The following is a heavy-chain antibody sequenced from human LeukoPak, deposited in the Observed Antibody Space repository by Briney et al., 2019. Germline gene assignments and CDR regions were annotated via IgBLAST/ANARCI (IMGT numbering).Heavy chain of an antibody. CDR2: IYYSGST. D-gene: IGHD6-19*01. CDR1: GGSISSYY. J-gene: IGHJ4*02. Sequence: SETLSLTCTVSGGSISSYYWSWIRQPPGKGLEWIGCIYYSGSTNYNPSLKSRVTISVDASKNQFSLKLSSVTAADTAVYFCARLQWLSTPFFDYWGQGTLVTVSS. CDR3: ARLQWLSTPFFDY. V-gene: IGHV4-59*08.